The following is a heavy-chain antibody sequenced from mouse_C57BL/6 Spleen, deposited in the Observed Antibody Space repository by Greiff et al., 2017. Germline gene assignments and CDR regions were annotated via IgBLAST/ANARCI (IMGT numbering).Heavy chain of an antibody. CDR2: ISYDGSN. CDR1: GYSITSGYY. J-gene: IGHJ4*01. V-gene: IGHV3-6*01. CDR3: ARAPYYGSSYGAMDY. D-gene: IGHD1-1*01. Sequence: EVQLVESGPGLVKPSQSLSLTCSVTGYSITSGYYWNWIRQFPGNKLEWMGYISYDGSNNYNPSLKNRISITRDTSKNQFFLKLNSVTTEDTATYYCARAPYYGSSYGAMDYWGQGTSVTVSS.